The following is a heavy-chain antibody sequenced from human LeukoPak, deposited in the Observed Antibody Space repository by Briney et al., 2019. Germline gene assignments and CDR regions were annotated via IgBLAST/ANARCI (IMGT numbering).Heavy chain of an antibody. D-gene: IGHD2-21*02. Sequence: PGGSLRLSCAASGFTFSSYDMHWVRHATGKGLEWVSAIGTAGDTYYPGSVKGRFTISRENAKNSLYLQMNSLRAGDTAVYYCARGTRDSPYYYYGMDVWGQGTTVTVYS. CDR2: IGTAGDT. V-gene: IGHV3-13*01. CDR1: GFTFSSYD. CDR3: ARGTRDSPYYYYGMDV. J-gene: IGHJ6*02.